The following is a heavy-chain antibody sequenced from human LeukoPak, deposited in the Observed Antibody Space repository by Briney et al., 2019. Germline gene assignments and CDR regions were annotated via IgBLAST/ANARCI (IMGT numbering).Heavy chain of an antibody. Sequence: GGSLRLSCAASGFTFSSYIMNWVRPAPGRGLDWVAAISYEGRIKGYEDSVKGRFTISRDNSRNTLYLQINRMRAEDTAVYYCAKDDKRREYYDSSGYIVCCFQHWGQGTLVTVSS. V-gene: IGHV3-30*18. D-gene: IGHD3-22*01. CDR2: ISYEGRIK. CDR3: AKDDKRREYYDSSGYIVCCFQH. CDR1: GFTFSSYI. J-gene: IGHJ1*01.